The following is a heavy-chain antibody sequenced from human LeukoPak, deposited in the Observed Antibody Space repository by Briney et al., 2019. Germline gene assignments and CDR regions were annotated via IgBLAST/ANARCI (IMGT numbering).Heavy chain of an antibody. CDR2: MYYSGST. Sequence: SETLSLTCTVSGGSISSGDYYWRWIRQPPGKGLEWIGYMYYSGSTYYNPSLKSRATISVDTSKNQFSLKLSSVTAADTAVYYCARPYYYDSRIDPWGQGTLVTVSS. D-gene: IGHD3-22*01. V-gene: IGHV4-30-4*01. CDR3: ARPYYYDSRIDP. CDR1: GGSISSGDYY. J-gene: IGHJ5*02.